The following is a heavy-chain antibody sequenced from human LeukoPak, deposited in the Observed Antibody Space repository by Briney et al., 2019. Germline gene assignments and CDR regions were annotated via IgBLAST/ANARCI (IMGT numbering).Heavy chain of an antibody. CDR3: ARDLSPVVRASPMGY. J-gene: IGHJ4*02. CDR2: ITYDGYYK. V-gene: IGHV3-30*03. Sequence: GTSLRLSCAASGFSFTSYGMHWVRQAPGKGLEWVALITYDGYYKHYSDSVKGRFTISSDTSKNTLYLQMNSLRAEDTAVYYCARDLSPVVRASPMGYWGQGTLVTVSS. CDR1: GFSFTSYG. D-gene: IGHD3-10*01.